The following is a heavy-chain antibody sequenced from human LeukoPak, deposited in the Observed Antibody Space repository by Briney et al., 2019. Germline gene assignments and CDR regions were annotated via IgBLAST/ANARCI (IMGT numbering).Heavy chain of an antibody. CDR2: ISGSGGST. V-gene: IGHV3-23*01. D-gene: IGHD3-22*01. CDR1: GFTFSSYA. CDR3: AKDRRTTMIVVASSSDY. J-gene: IGHJ4*02. Sequence: GGSLRLSCAASGFTFSSYAMSWVRQAPGKGLEWVSAISGSGGSTYYADSVKGRFTISRDNSKNTLYLQMNSLRAEDTAVYYCAKDRRTTMIVVASSSDYWGQGTLVTVSS.